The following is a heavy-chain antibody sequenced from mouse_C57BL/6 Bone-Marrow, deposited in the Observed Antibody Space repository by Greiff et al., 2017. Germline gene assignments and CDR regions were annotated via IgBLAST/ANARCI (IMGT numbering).Heavy chain of an antibody. Sequence: VHVKQSGAELVKPGASVKLSCTASGFNIKDYYMHWVKQRTEQGLEWIGRIDPEDGETKYAPKFQGKATITADTSSNTAYLQLSSLTSEDTAVYYCARGWVQYYFDYWGQGTTLTVSS. CDR3: ARGWVQYYFDY. D-gene: IGHD1-1*02. CDR2: IDPEDGET. CDR1: GFNIKDYY. V-gene: IGHV14-2*01. J-gene: IGHJ2*01.